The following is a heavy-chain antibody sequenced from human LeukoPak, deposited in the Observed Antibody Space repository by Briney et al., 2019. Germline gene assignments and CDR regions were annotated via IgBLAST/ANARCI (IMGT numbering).Heavy chain of an antibody. CDR1: GYTFTSYY. J-gene: IGHJ4*02. CDR3: AREYGDWSGVDY. V-gene: IGHV1-46*01. D-gene: IGHD4-17*01. Sequence: ASVKVSCKASGYTFTSYYMHWVRQAPGQGLEWMGIINPSGGSTSYAQKFQGRVTMTRDTSTSTAYMEPSSLRSEDTAVCYCAREYGDWSGVDYWGQGTLVTVSS. CDR2: INPSGGST.